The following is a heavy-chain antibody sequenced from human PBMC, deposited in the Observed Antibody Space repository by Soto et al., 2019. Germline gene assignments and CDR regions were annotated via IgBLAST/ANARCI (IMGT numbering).Heavy chain of an antibody. CDR2: IYYSGST. CDR1: GGSISSSSYY. CDR3: ARQALRIYCSSTSCSFDY. V-gene: IGHV4-39*01. D-gene: IGHD2-2*01. J-gene: IGHJ4*02. Sequence: SETLSLTCTVSGGSISSSSYYWGWIRQPPGKGLEWIGSIYYSGSTYYNPSLKSRVTISVDTSKNQFSLRLSSETAADTAVYYCARQALRIYCSSTSCSFDYWGQGTLVTVSS.